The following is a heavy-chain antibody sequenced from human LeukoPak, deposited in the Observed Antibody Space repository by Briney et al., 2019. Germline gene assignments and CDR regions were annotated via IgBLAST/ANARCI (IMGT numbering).Heavy chain of an antibody. V-gene: IGHV4-59*01. CDR2: IYYSGRT. CDR3: ARSSSSWETERLGP. D-gene: IGHD6-13*01. CDR1: GGSISSYY. J-gene: IGHJ5*02. Sequence: PSETLSLTCTVSGGSISSYYWSWIRQPPGKGQEWIGYIYYSGRTNYNPSLKSRVTISVDTSKNQFSLKLSSVTAADTAVYYCARSSSSWETERLGPWGQGTLVTVSS.